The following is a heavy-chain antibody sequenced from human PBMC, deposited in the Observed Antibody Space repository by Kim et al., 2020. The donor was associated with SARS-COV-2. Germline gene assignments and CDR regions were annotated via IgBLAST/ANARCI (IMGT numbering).Heavy chain of an antibody. Sequence: SETLSLTCSVSGASINRYYWSWIRQAPGRGLEWIGYVLYNGRANYTPSLRSRAAISLDTSKNQFSLKLSSVTAADTAVYYCARYPSPAREFDSWGQGTPV. V-gene: IGHV4-59*01. CDR1: GASINRYY. CDR2: VLYNGRA. CDR3: ARYPSPAREFDS. J-gene: IGHJ4*02.